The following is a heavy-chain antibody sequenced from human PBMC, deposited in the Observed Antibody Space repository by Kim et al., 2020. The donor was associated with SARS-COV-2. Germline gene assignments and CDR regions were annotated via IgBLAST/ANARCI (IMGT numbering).Heavy chain of an antibody. J-gene: IGHJ6*02. Sequence: GGSLRLSCAASGFTFSSYAMHWVRQAPGKGLEWVAVISYDGSNKYYADSVKGRFTISRDNSKNTLYLQMNSLRAEDTAVYYCCRSGRDYYYGMDVWGQGT. CDR3: CRSGRDYYYGMDV. V-gene: IGHV3-30*04. CDR1: GFTFSSYA. CDR2: ISYDGSNK. D-gene: IGHD6-25*01.